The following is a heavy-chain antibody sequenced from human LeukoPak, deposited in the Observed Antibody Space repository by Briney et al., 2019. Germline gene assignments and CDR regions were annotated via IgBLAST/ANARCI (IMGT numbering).Heavy chain of an antibody. Sequence: GGSLRLSCAASGFTFSTYSMNWVRQASGKGLEWVSSISSSSSYIYYADSVKGRFTISRDNAKNSLYLQMNSLRAEDTAVYYCARGPRNSSSYQYFQHWGQGTLVTVSS. CDR1: GFTFSTYS. J-gene: IGHJ1*01. CDR2: ISSSSSYI. CDR3: ARGPRNSSSYQYFQH. D-gene: IGHD6-13*01. V-gene: IGHV3-21*01.